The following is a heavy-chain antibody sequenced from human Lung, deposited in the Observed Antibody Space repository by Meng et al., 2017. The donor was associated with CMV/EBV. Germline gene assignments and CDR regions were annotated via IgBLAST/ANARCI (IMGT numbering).Heavy chain of an antibody. CDR3: ASMAAAGDTPFDY. Sequence: SETLSLTCAVYGGSFSGYYWSWIRQPPGKGLEWIGEINHSGSTNYNPSLKSQVTISVDTSKNQFSLKLNSVTAADTAVYFCASMAAAGDTPFDYWGQGTLVTVSS. D-gene: IGHD6-13*01. CDR2: INHSGST. V-gene: IGHV4-34*01. CDR1: GGSFSGYY. J-gene: IGHJ4*02.